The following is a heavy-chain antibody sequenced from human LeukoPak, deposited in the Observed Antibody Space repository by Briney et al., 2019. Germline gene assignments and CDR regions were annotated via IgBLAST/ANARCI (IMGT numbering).Heavy chain of an antibody. Sequence: GESLKISCKGSGYSFTSYWIGWVRQMPGKGLEWMGIIYPGDSDTRYSPSSQGQVTISADKSISTAYLQWSSRKASDTAMYYCARHSEGGYDAFDIWGQGTMVTVSS. CDR1: GYSFTSYW. CDR3: ARHSEGGYDAFDI. V-gene: IGHV5-51*01. J-gene: IGHJ3*02. D-gene: IGHD6-25*01. CDR2: IYPGDSDT.